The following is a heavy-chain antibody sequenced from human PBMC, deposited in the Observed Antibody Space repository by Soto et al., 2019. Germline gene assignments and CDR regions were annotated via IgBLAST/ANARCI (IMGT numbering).Heavy chain of an antibody. J-gene: IGHJ3*01. CDR1: GYTFTSYY. CDR3: TRSIITTAGTDAFDL. V-gene: IGHV1-46*03. Sequence: QVQLVQSGAEVKKPGASVRVSCKASGYTFTSYYIHWVRQAPGHGPEWMGMISPSSGGTDYAQKFQGRVTMTRDTSPSTVYMELSSLRSEDTAVYYCTRSIITTAGTDAFDLWGQGTLVTVSS. D-gene: IGHD6-13*01. CDR2: ISPSSGGT.